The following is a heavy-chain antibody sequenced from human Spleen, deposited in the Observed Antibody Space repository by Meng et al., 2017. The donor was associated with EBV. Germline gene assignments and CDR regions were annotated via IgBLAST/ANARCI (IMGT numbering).Heavy chain of an antibody. CDR1: GGSIISNNL. V-gene: IGHV4-4*02. Sequence: QGRLKESGPVLVKPSGTLSLTCVVSGGSIISNNLWSWVRQPPGKGLEWIGEIFHSGSTNYNPSLKSRVTTSVDTSENQFSLKLSSVTAADTAVYFCARAEWSAPYYFDYWGQGTLVTVSS. CDR2: IFHSGST. D-gene: IGHD3-3*01. J-gene: IGHJ4*02. CDR3: ARAEWSAPYYFDY.